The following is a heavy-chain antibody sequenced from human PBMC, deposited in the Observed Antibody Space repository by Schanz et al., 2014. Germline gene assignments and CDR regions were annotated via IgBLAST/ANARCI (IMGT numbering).Heavy chain of an antibody. CDR3: VSQTGSPNY. CDR2: IKHDGSVK. CDR1: GFTFSNYW. J-gene: IGHJ4*02. D-gene: IGHD6-13*01. Sequence: VQLVESGGGLVKPGGSLSLSCAASGFTFSNYWMSWVRQAPGKGPEWVANIKHDGSVKDYVDSVEGRFTISRDNAKRSLFLQMNSLRVEDTAVYFCVSQTGSPNYWGQGTLVTVSA. V-gene: IGHV3-7*02.